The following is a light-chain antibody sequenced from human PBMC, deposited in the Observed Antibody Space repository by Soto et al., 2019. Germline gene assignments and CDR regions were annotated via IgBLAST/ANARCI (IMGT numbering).Light chain of an antibody. CDR1: QSVSSS. CDR2: DAS. V-gene: IGKV3-11*01. J-gene: IGKJ4*01. Sequence: DIVLTQSPATLSLSPGERATLSCRASQSVSSSLAWYQQKPGPTPRLLIYDASNRATGIPARFNGSGSGTDFTLTVSSLEPEDFAVYYCQQRSNWPLTFGGGTKVEIK. CDR3: QQRSNWPLT.